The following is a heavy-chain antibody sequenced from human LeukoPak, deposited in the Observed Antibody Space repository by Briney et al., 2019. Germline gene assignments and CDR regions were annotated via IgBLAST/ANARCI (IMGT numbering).Heavy chain of an antibody. J-gene: IGHJ3*02. CDR3: ARGGSIVGATPHDTFDI. D-gene: IGHD1-26*01. CDR2: MYYSGST. V-gene: IGHV4-59*01. Sequence: SETLSLTCSVSGGSISSLYWSWIRQPPGKGLEWMGYMYYSGSTNYNPSLKSRVTISGDTSKNQVSLKLSSVTAADTAVYYCARGGSIVGATPHDTFDIWGQGTMVTVSS. CDR1: GGSISSLY.